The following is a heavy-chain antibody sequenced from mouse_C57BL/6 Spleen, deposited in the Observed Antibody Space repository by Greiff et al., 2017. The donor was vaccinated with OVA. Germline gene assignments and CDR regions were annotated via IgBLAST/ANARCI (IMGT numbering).Heavy chain of an antibody. J-gene: IGHJ3*01. V-gene: IGHV5-6*01. D-gene: IGHD2-5*01. Sequence: EVQVVESGGDLVKPGGSLKLSCAASGFTFSSYGMSWVRQTPDKRLEWVATISSGGSYTYYPASVKGRFTISRDNAKNTLYLQMSSLKSEDTAMYYCARQDYYSNYVAYWGQGTLVTVSA. CDR3: ARQDYYSNYVAY. CDR1: GFTFSSYG. CDR2: ISSGGSYT.